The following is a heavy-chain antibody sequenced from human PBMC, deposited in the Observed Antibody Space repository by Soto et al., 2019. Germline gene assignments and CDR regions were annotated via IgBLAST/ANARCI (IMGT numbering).Heavy chain of an antibody. Sequence: ASVKVSCKASGYTFTSYAMHWVRQAPGQRLEWMGWINAGNGNTKYSQKFQGRVTITRDTSASTAYMELSSLRSEDTAVYYCAXEYSYGYSSSWYPLFDYWGQGTLVTVSS. CDR3: AXEYSYGYSSSWYPLFDY. V-gene: IGHV1-3*01. J-gene: IGHJ4*02. CDR1: GYTFTSYA. D-gene: IGHD6-13*01. CDR2: INAGNGNT.